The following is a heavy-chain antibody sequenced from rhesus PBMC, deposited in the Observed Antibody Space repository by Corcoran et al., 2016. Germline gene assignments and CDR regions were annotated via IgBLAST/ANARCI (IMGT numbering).Heavy chain of an antibody. CDR2: IYPGDSDT. CDR3: ATRGPLNWNGLEYFEF. CDR1: GYSFTSSW. Sequence: EVQLVQSGAEVKRPGESLRNSCKTSGYSFTSSWITWVRQMPGKGLGWMGSIYPGDSDTRYNPSFQGHVTISADKSISTTYLQWSSLKASDTATYYCATRGPLNWNGLEYFEFWGQGALVTVSS. J-gene: IGHJ1*01. D-gene: IGHD1-7*02. V-gene: IGHV5S1*01.